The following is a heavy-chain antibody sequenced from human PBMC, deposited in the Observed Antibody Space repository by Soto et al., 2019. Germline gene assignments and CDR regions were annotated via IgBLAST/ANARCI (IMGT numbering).Heavy chain of an antibody. Sequence: QVQLVESGGGVVQPGRSLRLSCAASGFTFSTYGIHWVRQAPGKGLEWVSVISYDGSNKYYADSVKGRLTISRDNSKNTLYLQMNRLGVEHTAVYYCAKDLGGSGSLHYWGQGTLVTVSS. CDR3: AKDLGGSGSLHY. V-gene: IGHV3-30*18. J-gene: IGHJ4*02. CDR1: GFTFSTYG. D-gene: IGHD3-10*01. CDR2: ISYDGSNK.